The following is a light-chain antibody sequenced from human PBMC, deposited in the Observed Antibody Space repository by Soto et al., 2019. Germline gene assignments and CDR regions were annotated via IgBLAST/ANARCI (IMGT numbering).Light chain of an antibody. CDR3: QSYDSSLSGYV. J-gene: IGLJ1*01. Sequence: QSVLTQPPSVSGSPGQRVTISCTGTSTNIGADYNVSWYQQLPGTAPKLLIYGNNNRPSGVPTRFSGSKSGNTASLAIATLLAEDEGDYYCQSYDSSLSGYVFGTGTKVTVL. CDR1: STNIGADYN. V-gene: IGLV1-40*01. CDR2: GNN.